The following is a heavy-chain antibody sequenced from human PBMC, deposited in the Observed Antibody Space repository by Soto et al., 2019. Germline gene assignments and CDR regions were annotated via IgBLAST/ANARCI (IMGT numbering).Heavy chain of an antibody. CDR2: ITYSGNT. D-gene: IGHD6-6*01. Sequence: SETLSLTCTVSRGSISDYYWSWIRQPPGKGLEWIGSITYSGNTNYNPSLKGRVTISVDTSENQFSLKVRSVTAADTAVYYCAGLYSSSPFFGYWGQGALVTVSS. J-gene: IGHJ4*02. CDR1: RGSISDYY. V-gene: IGHV4-59*01. CDR3: AGLYSSSPFFGY.